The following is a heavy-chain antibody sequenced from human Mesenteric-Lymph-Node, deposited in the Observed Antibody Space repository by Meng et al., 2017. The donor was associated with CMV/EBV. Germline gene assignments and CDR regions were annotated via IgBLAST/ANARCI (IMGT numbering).Heavy chain of an antibody. Sequence: GESLKISCAASGFTFSSYEMNWVRQAPGKGLEWVSYISSSGSTIYYADSVKGRFTISRDNAKNSLYLQMNSLRAEDTAVYYCARLQALAPDENHYGMDVWGQGNTVTVSS. D-gene: IGHD1-14*01. CDR3: ARLQALAPDENHYGMDV. J-gene: IGHJ6*02. CDR1: GFTFSSYE. V-gene: IGHV3-48*03. CDR2: ISSSGSTI.